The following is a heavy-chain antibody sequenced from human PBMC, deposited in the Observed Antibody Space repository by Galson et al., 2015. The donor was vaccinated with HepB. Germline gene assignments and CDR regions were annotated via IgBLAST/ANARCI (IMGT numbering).Heavy chain of an antibody. V-gene: IGHV4-34*01. CDR2: INHSGST. J-gene: IGHJ4*02. Sequence: SETLSLTCAVYGGSFSGYYWSWIRQPPGKGLEWIGEINHSGSTNYNPSLKSRVTISVDTSKNQFSLKLSSVTAADTAVYYCTGGTGYSSSWGYFDYRGQGTLVTVSS. D-gene: IGHD6-13*01. CDR3: TGGTGYSSSWGYFDY. CDR1: GGSFSGYY.